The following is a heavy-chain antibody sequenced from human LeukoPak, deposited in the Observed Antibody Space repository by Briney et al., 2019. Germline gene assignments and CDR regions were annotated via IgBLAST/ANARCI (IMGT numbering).Heavy chain of an antibody. J-gene: IGHJ3*02. CDR3: AKGRSGTEEAFDI. Sequence: PGGYLRLSCAASGFTFSSYGMHWVRQAPGKGLEWVAVIWYDGSNKYYADSVKGRFTISRDNSKNTLYLQMNSLRAEDTAVYYCAKGRSGTEEAFDIWGQGTMVTVSS. D-gene: IGHD2-2*01. CDR2: IWYDGSNK. V-gene: IGHV3-33*06. CDR1: GFTFSSYG.